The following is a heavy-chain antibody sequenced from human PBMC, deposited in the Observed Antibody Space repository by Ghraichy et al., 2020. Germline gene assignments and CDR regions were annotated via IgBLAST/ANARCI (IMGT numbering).Heavy chain of an antibody. CDR3: ARDMASADHLFDY. J-gene: IGHJ4*02. CDR2: INPNSGGT. CDR1: GYTFTGYY. V-gene: IGHV1-2*02. D-gene: IGHD2-15*01. Sequence: ASVKVSCKASGYTFTGYYMYWVRQATGQGLEWMGWINPNSGGTKYAQKFQGRVTMTRDTSISTAYMELSRLTSDDTAVYYCARDMASADHLFDYWGQGALVTVSS.